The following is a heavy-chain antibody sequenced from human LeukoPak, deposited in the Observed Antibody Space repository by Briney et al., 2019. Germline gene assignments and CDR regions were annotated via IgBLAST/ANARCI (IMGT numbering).Heavy chain of an antibody. J-gene: IGHJ3*02. CDR1: GFTFSGSA. CDR2: IRSKANSYAT. Sequence: GGSLRLSCAVSGFTFSGSAMHWVRQASGEGLEWVGRIRSKANSYATAYAASVKGRFTISRDDSKNTAYLQMNSLKTEDTAVYYCTSPPSSIDAFDIWGQGTMVTVSS. D-gene: IGHD2-2*01. V-gene: IGHV3-73*01. CDR3: TSPPSSIDAFDI.